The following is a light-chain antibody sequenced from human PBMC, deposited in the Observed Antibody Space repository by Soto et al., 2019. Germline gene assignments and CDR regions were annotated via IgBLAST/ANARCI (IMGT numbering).Light chain of an antibody. V-gene: IGLV2-14*01. CDR2: EVS. CDR1: NSDVGGHNY. CDR3: SSYSTTSSPHVL. Sequence: QSALAQPASVSGSPGQSITISCTGTNSDVGGHNYVSWYQRHPGKTPKLLIYEVSYRPSGVSTRFSGSKSDNTASLTISGLQAEDEADYFCSSYSTTSSPHVLFGGGTKLTVL. J-gene: IGLJ2*01.